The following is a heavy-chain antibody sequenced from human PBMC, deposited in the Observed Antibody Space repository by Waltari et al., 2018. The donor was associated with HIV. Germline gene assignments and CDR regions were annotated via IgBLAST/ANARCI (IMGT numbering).Heavy chain of an antibody. CDR3: VRDDPGYVAIDY. CDR1: GFDFRCFT. J-gene: IGHJ4*02. CDR2: LRRDTYEA. Sequence: LVQSGGGEGQEGGTLVLSCFVSGFDFRCFTLNWVRQTPRRGLEWVASLRRDTYEANYLASVRGRFIISRDNAKSSAYLEMTSLRVEDTATYYCVRDDPGYVAIDYWGQGSQVVVS. D-gene: IGHD2-15*01. V-gene: IGHV3-7*03.